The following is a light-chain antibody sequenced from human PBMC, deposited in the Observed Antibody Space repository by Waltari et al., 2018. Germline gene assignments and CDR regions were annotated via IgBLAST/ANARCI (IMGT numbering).Light chain of an antibody. CDR3: SSYAATHNLV. Sequence: QSALTQPPSASGSPGQSFTIACTGTTSTTCGAHCFSWYQQYPGKAPKLIIYEIRKRPSGVPDRFSGSKSGNTASLTVFGLQPEDEAEYFCSSYAATHNLVFGGGTKLTV. CDR2: EIR. CDR1: TSTTCGAHC. J-gene: IGLJ3*02. V-gene: IGLV2-8*01.